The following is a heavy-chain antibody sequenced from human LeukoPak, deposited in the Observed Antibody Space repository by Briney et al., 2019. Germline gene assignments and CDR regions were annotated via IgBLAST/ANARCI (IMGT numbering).Heavy chain of an antibody. V-gene: IGHV1-2*02. J-gene: IGHJ5*02. CDR3: ARDYDVLTAYPPTQLFDP. D-gene: IGHD3-9*01. CDR1: GYTFTDYY. Sequence: ASVKVSCKASGYTFTDYYMHWVRQAPGQGLEWMGWINPHSGGTGHAQKFQGRVTMTRDTSISTAYMELSRLRSDDTAVYYCARDYDVLTAYPPTQLFDPWGQGTLVTVSS. CDR2: INPHSGGT.